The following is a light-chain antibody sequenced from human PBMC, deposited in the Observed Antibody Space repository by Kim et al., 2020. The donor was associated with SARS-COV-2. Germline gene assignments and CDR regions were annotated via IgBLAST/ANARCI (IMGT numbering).Light chain of an antibody. Sequence: EIVLTQSPGTLSLSPGERATLSCRASQSVSSSYLAWYQQKPGQAPRLLIYGASRRATGIPDRISGSGSGTDFTLTISRLEPEDFAVYYCQQYGSSPLYTFGQGTKLEIK. CDR3: QQYGSSPLYT. J-gene: IGKJ2*01. V-gene: IGKV3-20*01. CDR1: QSVSSSY. CDR2: GAS.